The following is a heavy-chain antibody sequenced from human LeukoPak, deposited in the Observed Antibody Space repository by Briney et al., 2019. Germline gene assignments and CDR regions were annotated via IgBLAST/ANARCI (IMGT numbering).Heavy chain of an antibody. D-gene: IGHD3-16*01. CDR1: GGTFSSYA. CDR3: VVRGYLGQFGGWEFDY. J-gene: IGHJ4*02. V-gene: IGHV1-69*04. CDR2: IIPILGIA. Sequence: SVKVSCKASGGTFSSYAISWVRQAPGQGLEWMGRIIPILGIANYAQKFQGRVTITADKSTSTAYMELSSLRSEDTAVYYCVVRGYLGQFGGWEFDYWGQGTLVTVSS.